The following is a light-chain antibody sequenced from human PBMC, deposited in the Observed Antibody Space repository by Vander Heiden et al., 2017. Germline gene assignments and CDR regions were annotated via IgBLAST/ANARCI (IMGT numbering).Light chain of an antibody. V-gene: IGLV3-25*03. CDR2: KDT. CDR3: QSADSGGADVV. CDR1: VLSDQY. Sequence: SYMMSQTHPVSVSPGQTARITCSADVLSDQYSHWYQQKSGQAPVLLIFKDTERPSGIPERFSGSTSGTTVTLTITGVQAEDEADYYCQSADSGGADVVFGGGTKLTVL. J-gene: IGLJ2*01.